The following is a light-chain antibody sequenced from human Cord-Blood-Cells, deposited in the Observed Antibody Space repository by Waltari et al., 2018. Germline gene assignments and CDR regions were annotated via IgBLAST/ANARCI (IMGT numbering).Light chain of an antibody. CDR3: QAWDSSTEV. CDR1: KLGDKF. V-gene: IGLV3-1*01. Sequence: SYELTQPPSVSVSPGQTASITCPGDKLGDKFACWYQQKPGQSHVLVIYQDSKRPSGIPERFSGSNSGNTATLTISGTQAMDEADYYCQAWDSSTEVFGTGTKVTVL. CDR2: QDS. J-gene: IGLJ1*01.